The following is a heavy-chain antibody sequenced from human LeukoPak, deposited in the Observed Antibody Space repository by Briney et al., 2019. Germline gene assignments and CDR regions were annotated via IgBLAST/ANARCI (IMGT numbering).Heavy chain of an antibody. Sequence: PGGSLRLSCAASGFTFSSYAMSWVRQAPGKGLEWVSGISSSGGSTYYAESVKGRFTISRDNSKNTLNLQMNSLRVEDTAMYFCAKDIQLSTWGLGTMVTVSS. CDR1: GFTFSSYA. D-gene: IGHD5-24*01. CDR3: AKDIQLST. CDR2: ISSSGGST. V-gene: IGHV3-23*01. J-gene: IGHJ3*01.